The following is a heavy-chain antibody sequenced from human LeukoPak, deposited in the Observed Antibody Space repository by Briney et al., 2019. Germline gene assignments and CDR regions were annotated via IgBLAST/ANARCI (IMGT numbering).Heavy chain of an antibody. CDR3: ARFALKGGSFHFDY. Sequence: PGGSLRLSCAASGFTFSSYSMNWVRQAPGKGLEWVSSISSSSSYIYYADSVKGRFTISRDNAKNSLYLQMNSLRAEDTAVYYCARFALKGGSFHFDYWGQGTLVTVSS. V-gene: IGHV3-21*01. D-gene: IGHD1-26*01. J-gene: IGHJ4*02. CDR2: ISSSSSYI. CDR1: GFTFSSYS.